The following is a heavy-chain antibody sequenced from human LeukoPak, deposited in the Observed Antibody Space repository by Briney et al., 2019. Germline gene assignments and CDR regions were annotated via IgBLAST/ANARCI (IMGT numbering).Heavy chain of an antibody. J-gene: IGHJ5*02. Sequence: SETLSLTCTVSGGSISNYYWSWIRQTTGKGLEWIGLISTSGSPNYNPSLKSRVTMSVDTSKNQFSLKLSSVTAADTAVYYCARDLTTPPYNWFDPWGQGTLVTVSS. CDR1: GGSISNYY. D-gene: IGHD4/OR15-4a*01. CDR2: ISTSGSP. V-gene: IGHV4-4*07. CDR3: ARDLTTPPYNWFDP.